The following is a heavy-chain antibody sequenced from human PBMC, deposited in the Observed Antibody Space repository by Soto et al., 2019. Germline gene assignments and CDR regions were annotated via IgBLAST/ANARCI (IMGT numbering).Heavy chain of an antibody. CDR1: GFTFSSYS. J-gene: IGHJ6*02. Sequence: GFLRLCCAAAGFTFSSYSMNWVRQAPGKGLEWVSYISSSSSTIYYADSVKGRFTISRDNAKNSLYLQMNSLRDEDTAVYYCARDEAYCGGDCYPASPYYYGMDVWGQGTTVTV. D-gene: IGHD2-21*02. CDR3: ARDEAYCGGDCYPASPYYYGMDV. V-gene: IGHV3-48*02. CDR2: ISSSSSTI.